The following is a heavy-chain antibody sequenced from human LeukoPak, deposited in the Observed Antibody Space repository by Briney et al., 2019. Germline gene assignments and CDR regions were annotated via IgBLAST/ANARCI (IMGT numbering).Heavy chain of an antibody. V-gene: IGHV3-30*18. Sequence: GGSLRLSCAASGFTSSSYGMHWVRQAPGKGLEWVAVISYDGSNKYYADSVKGRFTISRDNSKNTLYLQMNSLRAEDTAVYYCAKDGPRLIQLWLGPSAIHWYFDLWGRGTLVTVSS. CDR1: GFTSSSYG. CDR3: AKDGPRLIQLWLGPSAIHWYFDL. D-gene: IGHD5-18*01. CDR2: ISYDGSNK. J-gene: IGHJ2*01.